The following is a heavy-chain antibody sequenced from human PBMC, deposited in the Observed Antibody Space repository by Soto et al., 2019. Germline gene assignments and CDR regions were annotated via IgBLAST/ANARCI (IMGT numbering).Heavy chain of an antibody. D-gene: IGHD5-18*01. V-gene: IGHV1-18*01. CDR2: ISAYNGNT. Sequence: QVQLVQSGAEVKKPGASVKVSCKASGYTFTSYGISWVRQAPGQGLEWMGWISAYNGNTTYAQKLQGRVTMTTDTSTSTAYMELRSLRADDTAVYYCARDRPTVGYSYGPTLDYWGQGTLVTVSS. CDR1: GYTFTSYG. J-gene: IGHJ4*02. CDR3: ARDRPTVGYSYGPTLDY.